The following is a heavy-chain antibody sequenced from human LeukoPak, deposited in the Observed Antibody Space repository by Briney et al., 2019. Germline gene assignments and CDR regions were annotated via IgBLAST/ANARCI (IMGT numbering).Heavy chain of an antibody. CDR3: ATLGASSSWYRIDS. J-gene: IGHJ4*02. Sequence: SETLSLTCTVSGGSISSSSYYWAWIRQPPGKGLEWIGSIHYSGSTYYNPSLQSRVTISIDTSKNQFSLKLRFVTAADTAVYYCATLGASSSWYRIDSWGQGTLVTASS. CDR1: GGSISSSSYY. CDR2: IHYSGST. V-gene: IGHV4-39*07. D-gene: IGHD6-13*01.